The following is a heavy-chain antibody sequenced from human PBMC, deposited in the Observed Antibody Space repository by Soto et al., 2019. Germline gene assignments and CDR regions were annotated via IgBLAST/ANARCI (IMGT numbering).Heavy chain of an antibody. CDR3: ARASGYSYGYDDFFDN. CDR2: FHFSGST. CDR1: GGSINGYY. J-gene: IGHJ4*01. V-gene: IGHV4-59*01. D-gene: IGHD5-18*01. Sequence: PETLSLTCTVSGGSINGYYWTWLRQSPTNGLEWIGYFHFSGSTKYNPSLESRLTISADTSKNQISLTLSSVTAADTAVYYCARASGYSYGYDDFFDNWGQGTLVTVSS.